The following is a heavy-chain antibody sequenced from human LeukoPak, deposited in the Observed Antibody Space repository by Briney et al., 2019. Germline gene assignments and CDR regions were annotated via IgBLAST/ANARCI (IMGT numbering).Heavy chain of an antibody. CDR2: ISGSGGTT. CDR1: GFTFSSYA. CDR3: AKDPPTGYSYVHDAFDI. Sequence: GGSLRLSCAASGFTFSSYAMSWVRQAPGKGLEWVSAISGSGGTTYYADSVKGRFTISRDNSKNTLYLQMNSLRAEDTAVYYCAKDPPTGYSYVHDAFDIWGQGTMVTVSS. D-gene: IGHD5-18*01. J-gene: IGHJ3*02. V-gene: IGHV3-23*01.